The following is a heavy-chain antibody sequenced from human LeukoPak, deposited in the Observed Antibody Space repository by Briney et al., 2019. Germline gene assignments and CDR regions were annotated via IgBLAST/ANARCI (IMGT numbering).Heavy chain of an antibody. CDR3: AREYQLLYHDY. CDR1: GGSISSGDYY. V-gene: IGHV4-30-4*01. J-gene: IGHJ4*02. CDR2: ICYSGST. D-gene: IGHD2-2*02. Sequence: SRTLSLTCTVSGGSISSGDYYWSWIRQPPGKGLEWIGYICYSGSTYYNPSLKSRVTISVDTSKNQFSLKVSSVTAADTAVYYCAREYQLLYHDYRGQGTLVTVSS.